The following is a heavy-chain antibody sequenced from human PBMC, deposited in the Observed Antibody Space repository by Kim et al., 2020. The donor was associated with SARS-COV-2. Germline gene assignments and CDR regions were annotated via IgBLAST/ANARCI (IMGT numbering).Heavy chain of an antibody. Sequence: GGSLRLSCAASGFTFSSYGMHWVRQAPGKGLEWVAVIWYDGSNKYYADSVKGRFTISRDNSKNTLYLQMNSLRAEDTAVYYCARDLAIKGPAAARGSWFDPWGQGTLVTVSS. CDR1: GFTFSSYG. V-gene: IGHV3-33*01. CDR2: IWYDGSNK. CDR3: ARDLAIKGPAAARGSWFDP. J-gene: IGHJ5*02. D-gene: IGHD3-16*01.